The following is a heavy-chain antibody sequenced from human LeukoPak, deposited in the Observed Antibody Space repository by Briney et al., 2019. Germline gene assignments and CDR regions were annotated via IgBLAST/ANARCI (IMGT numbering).Heavy chain of an antibody. CDR2: ISYDGSNK. Sequence: PGGSLRLSCAASGFTFSNYAMSWVRQAPGKGLEWVAVISYDGSNKYYADSVKGRFTISRDNSKNTLYLQMNSLRAEDTAVYSCAKGIYSGYIGVGYWGQGTLVTVSS. D-gene: IGHD5-12*01. CDR3: AKGIYSGYIGVGY. CDR1: GFTFSNYA. V-gene: IGHV3-30*18. J-gene: IGHJ4*02.